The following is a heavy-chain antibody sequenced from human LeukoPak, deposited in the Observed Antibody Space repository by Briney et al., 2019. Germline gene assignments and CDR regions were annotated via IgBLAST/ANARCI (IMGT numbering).Heavy chain of an antibody. D-gene: IGHD5-24*01. V-gene: IGHV4-39*01. CDR1: GGSISSNIYY. CDR2: IYYSGST. Sequence: SETLSLTCTVSGGSISSNIYYLGWIRQPPGKGLEWIGSIYYSGSTYYNPSLKSRITISVDTSKNQFSLKLNSVTAADTAVYYCARLWKGKMAAIWDYYYYYMDVWGKGTTVTVSS. J-gene: IGHJ6*03. CDR3: ARLWKGKMAAIWDYYYYYMDV.